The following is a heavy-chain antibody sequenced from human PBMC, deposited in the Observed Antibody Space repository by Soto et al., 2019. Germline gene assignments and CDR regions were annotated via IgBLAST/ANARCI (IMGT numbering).Heavy chain of an antibody. V-gene: IGHV4-34*01. CDR3: AASRYYYGSGSYYSLSWFDP. D-gene: IGHD3-10*01. J-gene: IGHJ5*02. CDR1: GGSFSGYY. CDR2: INHSGST. Sequence: SETRSLTCAVYGGSFSGYYWSWIRQPPGKGLEWIGEINHSGSTYYNPSLKSRVTISVDTSKNQFSLKLSSVTAADTAVYYCAASRYYYGSGSYYSLSWFDPWGQGTLVTVSS.